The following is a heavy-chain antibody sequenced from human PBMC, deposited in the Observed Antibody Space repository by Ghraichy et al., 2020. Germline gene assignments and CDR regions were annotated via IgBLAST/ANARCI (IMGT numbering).Heavy chain of an antibody. D-gene: IGHD6-6*01. Sequence: GGSLRLSCAASGFTVSSNYMSWVRQAPGKGLEWVSVIYSGGSTYYADSVKGRFTISRDNSKNTLYLQMNSLRAEDTAVYYCARRNFIAARPKAPTFYYGMDVWGQGTTVTVSS. CDR3: ARRNFIAARPKAPTFYYGMDV. CDR1: GFTVSSNY. CDR2: IYSGGST. V-gene: IGHV3-53*01. J-gene: IGHJ6*02.